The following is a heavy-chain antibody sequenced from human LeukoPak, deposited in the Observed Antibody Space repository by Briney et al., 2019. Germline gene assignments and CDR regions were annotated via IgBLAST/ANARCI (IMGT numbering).Heavy chain of an antibody. CDR3: ARDPLYSGSYWGGAFDI. V-gene: IGHV1-18*01. D-gene: IGHD1-26*01. Sequence: ASVKVSCKASGYTFTSYGISWVRQAPGQGLEWMGWISAYNGNTNYAQKLQGRVTMTTDTSTSTAYMELRSLRSDDTAVYYCARDPLYSGSYWGGAFDIWGQGTMVTVSS. CDR2: ISAYNGNT. CDR1: GYTFTSYG. J-gene: IGHJ3*02.